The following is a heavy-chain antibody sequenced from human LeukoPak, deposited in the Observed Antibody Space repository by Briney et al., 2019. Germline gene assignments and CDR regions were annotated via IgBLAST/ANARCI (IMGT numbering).Heavy chain of an antibody. J-gene: IGHJ4*02. D-gene: IGHD4-17*01. CDR1: GGTFSSYA. Sequence: SVKVSGKASGGTFSSYAISWVRQAPGQGLEWMGRISPIFGTANYAQKFQGRVTITTDESTSTAYMELSSLRSEDTAVYYCARDVDYGDSDYFDYWGQGTLVTVSS. CDR2: ISPIFGTA. V-gene: IGHV1-69*05. CDR3: ARDVDYGDSDYFDY.